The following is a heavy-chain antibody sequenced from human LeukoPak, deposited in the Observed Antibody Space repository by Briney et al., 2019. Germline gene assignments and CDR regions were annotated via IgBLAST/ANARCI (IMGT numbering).Heavy chain of an antibody. CDR1: GFTFSTYG. Sequence: GGTLRLSCPASGFTFSTYGMSWVRQAPGKGLEWVSVIYSGGSTYYADSVKGRFTISRDNSKNTLYLQMNSLRAEDTAVYYCARDMRGSGSYSSYYYYYMDVWGKGTTVTISS. CDR3: ARDMRGSGSYSSYYYYYMDV. V-gene: IGHV3-66*01. D-gene: IGHD3-10*01. J-gene: IGHJ6*03. CDR2: IYSGGST.